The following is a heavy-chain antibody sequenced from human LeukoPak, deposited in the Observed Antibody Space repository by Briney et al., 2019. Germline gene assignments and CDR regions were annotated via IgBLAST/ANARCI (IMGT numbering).Heavy chain of an antibody. J-gene: IGHJ3*02. D-gene: IGHD2-2*01. CDR2: FDPEDGET. CDR3: ARGQVGVVPAATANAFDI. Sequence: ASVKVSCKVSGYTLTELSMHWVRQAPGKGLEWMGGFDPEDGETIYAQKFQGRVTMTEDTSTDTAYMELSSLRSEDTAVYYCARGQVGVVPAATANAFDIWGQGTMVTVSS. V-gene: IGHV1-24*01. CDR1: GYTLTELS.